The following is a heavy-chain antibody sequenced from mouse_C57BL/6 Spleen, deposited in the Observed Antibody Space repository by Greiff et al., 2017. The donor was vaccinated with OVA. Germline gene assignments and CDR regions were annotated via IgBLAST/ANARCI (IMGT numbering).Heavy chain of an antibody. J-gene: IGHJ1*03. CDR3: ARYSNDWYFDV. D-gene: IGHD2-5*01. CDR2: ISDGGSYT. CDR1: GFTFSSYA. Sequence: EVQGVESGGGLVKPGGSLKLSCAASGFTFSSYAMSWVRQTPEKRLEWVATISDGGSYTYYPDNVKGRFTISRDNAKNNLYLQMSHLKSEDTAMYYCARYSNDWYFDVWGTGTTVTVSS. V-gene: IGHV5-4*01.